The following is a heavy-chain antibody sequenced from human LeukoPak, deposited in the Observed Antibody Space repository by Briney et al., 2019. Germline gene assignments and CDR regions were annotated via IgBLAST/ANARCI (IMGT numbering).Heavy chain of an antibody. CDR3: ARDNQYSSSWYPYYYYMDV. J-gene: IGHJ6*03. CDR1: GGSISSYY. CDR2: IYTSGST. D-gene: IGHD6-13*01. V-gene: IGHV4-4*07. Sequence: PSETLSLTCTVSGGSISSYYWSWIRQPAGKGLEWIGRIYTSGSTNYNPSLKSRVTMSVDTSKNQFSLKLSSVTAADTAVYYCARDNQYSSSWYPYYYYMDVWGKGTTVTVSS.